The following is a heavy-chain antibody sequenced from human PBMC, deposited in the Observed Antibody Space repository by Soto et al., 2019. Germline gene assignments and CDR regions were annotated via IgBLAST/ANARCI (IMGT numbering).Heavy chain of an antibody. CDR2: MTGNADSI. Sequence: EVQLLESGGGLVQPGGSLRLSCVASGFTFSSSVMSWVRQAPGRGLEWVSAMTGNADSIYYADSVRGRFTISRDNSKNTLWLQMKSLRVEDTAVYYCAKHIYIGGSCYSVFEYWGPGTLVAVSS. J-gene: IGHJ4*02. D-gene: IGHD3-22*01. CDR3: AKHIYIGGSCYSVFEY. V-gene: IGHV3-23*01. CDR1: GFTFSSSV.